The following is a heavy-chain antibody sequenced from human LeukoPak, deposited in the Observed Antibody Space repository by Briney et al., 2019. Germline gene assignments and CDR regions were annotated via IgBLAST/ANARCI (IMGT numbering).Heavy chain of an antibody. CDR3: ARDWNGGNGLGGSNWFDP. CDR2: INPSGGST. Sequence: ASVTVSCKASGYTFTSYYMHWVRQAPGQGLEWMGIINPSGGSTSYAQKFQGRVTMTRDTSTSTVYMELSSLRSEDTAVYYCARDWNGGNGLGGSNWFDPWGQGTLVTVSS. V-gene: IGHV1-46*01. D-gene: IGHD1-1*01. J-gene: IGHJ5*02. CDR1: GYTFTSYY.